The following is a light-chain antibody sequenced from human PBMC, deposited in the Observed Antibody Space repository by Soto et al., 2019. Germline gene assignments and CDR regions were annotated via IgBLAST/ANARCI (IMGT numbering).Light chain of an antibody. Sequence: DIVLTQSPATLSLSPGERATLSCRASQTVSSTYLAWYQQKPGQAPRLLIYGASSRATGIPNRFSGTVSGTDFTLTISGLEPEDFAVYYCQQYGSSPITFGQGRRLEIK. CDR3: QQYGSSPIT. V-gene: IGKV3-20*01. CDR1: QTVSSTY. J-gene: IGKJ5*01. CDR2: GAS.